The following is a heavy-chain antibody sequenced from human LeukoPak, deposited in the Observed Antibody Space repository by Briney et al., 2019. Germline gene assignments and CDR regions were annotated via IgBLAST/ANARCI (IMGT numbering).Heavy chain of an antibody. CDR2: IYYSGST. D-gene: IGHD6-6*01. V-gene: IGHV4-59*11. CDR1: GGSISSHY. J-gene: IGHJ4*02. Sequence: SETLSLTCTVSGGSISSHYWSWIRQPPGKGLEWIGYIYYSGSTNYNPSLKSRVTISVDTSKNQFSLRLSSVTAADTAVYYCARDSYSSSSGFPYYFDYWGQGTLVTVSS. CDR3: ARDSYSSSSGFPYYFDY.